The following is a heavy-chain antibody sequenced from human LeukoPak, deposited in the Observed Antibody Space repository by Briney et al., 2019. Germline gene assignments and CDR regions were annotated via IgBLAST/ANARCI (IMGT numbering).Heavy chain of an antibody. CDR2: IYYSGST. CDR1: GGSISSSSYY. D-gene: IGHD6-13*01. Sequence: NPSETLSLTCTVSGGSISSSSYYWGWIRQPPGKGLEWIGSIYYSGSTNYNPSLKSRVTISVDTSKNQFSLKLSSVTAADTAVYYCARGFRYSSSWYTTIFDYWGQGTLVTVSS. V-gene: IGHV4-39*07. J-gene: IGHJ4*02. CDR3: ARGFRYSSSWYTTIFDY.